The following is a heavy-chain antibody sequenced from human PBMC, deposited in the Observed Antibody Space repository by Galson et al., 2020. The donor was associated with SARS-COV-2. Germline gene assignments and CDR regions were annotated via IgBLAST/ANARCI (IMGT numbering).Heavy chain of an antibody. V-gene: IGHV4-39*07. J-gene: IGHJ4*02. Sequence: SETLSLTCAEPDGSTSASTYPWGWIRQPPGKGLEWIGDVHYSGSIYYNPSLRGRVTISLDMSKNQVSLRLTSVTAADTAVYYCARGVDWNFFYWGRGALVTVSS. CDR2: VHYSGSI. CDR3: ARGVDWNFFY. CDR1: DGSTSASTYP. D-gene: IGHD1-7*01.